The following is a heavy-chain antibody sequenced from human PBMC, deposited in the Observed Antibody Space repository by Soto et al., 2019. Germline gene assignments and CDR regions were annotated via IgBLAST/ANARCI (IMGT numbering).Heavy chain of an antibody. D-gene: IGHD6-13*01. CDR2: ISGSGGST. CDR1: GFTFSSYA. CDR3: AKDRGVAAAGNYYYGMDV. J-gene: IGHJ6*02. Sequence: GGSLILSCAASGFTFSSYAMSWVRQAPGKGLEWVSAISGSGGSTYYADSVKGRFTISRDNSKNTLYLQMNSLRAEDTAVYYCAKDRGVAAAGNYYYGMDVWGQGTTVTVSS. V-gene: IGHV3-23*01.